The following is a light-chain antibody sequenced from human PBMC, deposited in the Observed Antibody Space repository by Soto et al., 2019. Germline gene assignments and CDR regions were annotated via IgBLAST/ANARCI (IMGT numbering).Light chain of an antibody. J-gene: IGKJ1*01. CDR1: QSVSSY. CDR3: QQRSNWPPTWT. Sequence: EIVFTPSPATLSLSPGERATLSCRASQSVSSYLAWYQQKPGQAPRLLIYDASNRATGIPARFSGSGSGTDFTLTISRLEPEDFAVYYCQQRSNWPPTWTFGQGTKVDIK. CDR2: DAS. V-gene: IGKV3-11*01.